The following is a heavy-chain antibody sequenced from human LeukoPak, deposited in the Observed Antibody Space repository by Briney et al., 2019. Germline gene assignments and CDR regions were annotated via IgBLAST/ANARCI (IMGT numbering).Heavy chain of an antibody. CDR3: ARARRAYCGGDCLNWFDP. CDR2: IHTSGST. D-gene: IGHD2-21*02. Sequence: SETLSLTCTVSGGSISSYYWSWIRQPAGKGLEWIGRIHTSGSTNYNPSLKSRVTMSVDTSKNQFSLKLSSVTAADTAVYYCARARRAYCGGDCLNWFDPWGQGTLVTVSS. J-gene: IGHJ5*02. V-gene: IGHV4-4*07. CDR1: GGSISSYY.